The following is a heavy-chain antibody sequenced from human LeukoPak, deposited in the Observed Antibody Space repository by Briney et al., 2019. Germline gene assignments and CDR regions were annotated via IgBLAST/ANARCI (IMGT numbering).Heavy chain of an antibody. CDR1: GGSMSDSY. J-gene: IGHJ6*02. D-gene: IGHD3-22*01. V-gene: IGHV4-59*01. Sequence: SETLSLTCTVSGGSMSDSYWSWIRQSPGKGLEWIGYVSNSGQPDYSPSLKSRVTILADTSKNQWSLILNSVTAADTAVYYCARDRWSLSRKTWFYYGMDVWDQGITVTVSS. CDR2: VSNSGQP. CDR3: ARDRWSLSRKTWFYYGMDV.